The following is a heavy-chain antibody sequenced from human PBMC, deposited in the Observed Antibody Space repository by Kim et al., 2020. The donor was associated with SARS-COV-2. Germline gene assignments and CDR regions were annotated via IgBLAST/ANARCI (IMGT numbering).Heavy chain of an antibody. J-gene: IGHJ5*02. D-gene: IGHD3-22*01. CDR2: IYYSGST. V-gene: IGHV4-39*01. CDR1: GGSISSSSYY. CDR3: ARHGGYYDSSPEYNWFDP. Sequence: SETLSLTCTVSGGSISSSSYYWGWIRQPPGKGLEWIGSIYYSGSTYYNPSLKSRVTISVDTSKNQFSLKLSSVTAADTAVYYCARHGGYYDSSPEYNWFDPWGQGTLVTVSS.